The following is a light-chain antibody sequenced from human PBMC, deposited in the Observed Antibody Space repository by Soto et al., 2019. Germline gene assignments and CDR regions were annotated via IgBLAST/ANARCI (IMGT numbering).Light chain of an antibody. CDR3: QQYNDLIT. CDR2: GVS. J-gene: IGKJ4*01. Sequence: DIQMTQSPSSLSASVGDRVTITCQASQDIRKNLNWYQQKPGKAPKLLIYGVSNLETGVPSRFSGSGSGTYFTLTITSLQPEDISTYYCQQYNDLITFGGGTKVEMK. V-gene: IGKV1-33*01. CDR1: QDIRKN.